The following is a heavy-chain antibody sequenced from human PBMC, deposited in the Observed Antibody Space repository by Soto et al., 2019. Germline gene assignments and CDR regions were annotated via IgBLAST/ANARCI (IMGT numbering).Heavy chain of an antibody. CDR2: IYYSGST. Sequence: PSETLSLTCTVSGGSISSYYWSWIRQPPGKGLEWIGYIYYSGSTNYNPSLKSRVTISVDTSKNQFSLKLSSVTAADTAVYYCAREPSYYYYGMDVWGQGTTVTVSS. V-gene: IGHV4-59*01. J-gene: IGHJ6*02. CDR3: AREPSYYYYGMDV. CDR1: GGSISSYY.